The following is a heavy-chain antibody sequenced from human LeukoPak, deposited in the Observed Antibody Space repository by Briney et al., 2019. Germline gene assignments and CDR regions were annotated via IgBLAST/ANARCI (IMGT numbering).Heavy chain of an antibody. V-gene: IGHV4-39*01. D-gene: IGHD2-2*01. CDR3: ARHVVKNRAAGSLDY. CDR1: GGSISSSSYY. J-gene: IGHJ4*02. CDR2: FYYSGST. Sequence: SETLSLTCTVSGGSISSSSYYWGWIRQPPGKGLEWIGSFYYSGSTYYNPSLKSRVTISVDTSKNQFSLKLSSVTAADTAVYYCARHVVKNRAAGSLDYWGQGTLVTVSS.